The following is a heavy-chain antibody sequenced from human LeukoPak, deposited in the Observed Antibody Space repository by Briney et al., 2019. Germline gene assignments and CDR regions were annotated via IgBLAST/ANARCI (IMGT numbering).Heavy chain of an antibody. CDR1: GFTFSNYG. CDR2: ISSSSSYI. D-gene: IGHD2-15*01. V-gene: IGHV3-21*01. J-gene: IGHJ4*02. CDR3: ARDGGGAYCSGGSCYSDY. Sequence: PGGSLRLSCSASGFTFSNYGMHWVRQAPGKGLEWVSSISSSSSYIYYADSVKGRFTISRDNAKNSLYLQMNSLRAEDTAVYYCARDGGGAYCSGGSCYSDYWGQGTLVTVSS.